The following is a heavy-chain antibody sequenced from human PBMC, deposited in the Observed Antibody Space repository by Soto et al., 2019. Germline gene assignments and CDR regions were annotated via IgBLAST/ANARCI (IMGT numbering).Heavy chain of an antibody. CDR1: GGTFSSYA. Sequence: QVQLVQSGAEVKKPGSSVKVSCKASGGTFSSYAISWVRQAPGQGLEWMGGIIPIFGTANYAQKFQGRVTITADKSTSTDYMGLSSLRSEDTAVYYCARGKDIAAAGTLFNWFDPWGQGTLFTVSS. CDR2: IIPIFGTA. J-gene: IGHJ5*02. D-gene: IGHD6-13*01. CDR3: ARGKDIAAAGTLFNWFDP. V-gene: IGHV1-69*06.